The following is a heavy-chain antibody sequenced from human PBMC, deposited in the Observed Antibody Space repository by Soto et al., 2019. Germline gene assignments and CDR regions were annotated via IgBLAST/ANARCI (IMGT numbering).Heavy chain of an antibody. CDR1: GYTFTSYA. D-gene: IGHD6-13*01. J-gene: IGHJ4*02. Sequence: QVQLVQSGAEVKKPGASVKVSCKASGYTFTSYAMHWVRQAPGQRLEWMGWINAGNGNTKYSQKFQGRVTITRDTSASTAYIEMSSLSSEDTAVYYCTRDSRVYSSSWYGYWGQGTLVTGSS. CDR3: TRDSRVYSSSWYGY. CDR2: INAGNGNT. V-gene: IGHV1-3*01.